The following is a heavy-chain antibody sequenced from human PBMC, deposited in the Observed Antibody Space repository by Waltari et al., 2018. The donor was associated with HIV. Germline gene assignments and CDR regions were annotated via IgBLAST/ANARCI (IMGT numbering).Heavy chain of an antibody. Sequence: VQLVQSGAEMKKPGSSVRVSCKCSRDVFTNFSFNWLRQAPGPRPEWLAEITQVFGTTDDARKCRGSVTLSADKSASTIYMDLRSLSSGDTAVYYCVASPERPGFEAPLFFFDYWGQGTLITVSS. CDR3: VASPERPGFEAPLFFFDY. D-gene: IGHD5-12*01. J-gene: IGHJ4*02. CDR2: ITQVFGTT. V-gene: IGHV1-69*13. CDR1: RDVFTNFS.